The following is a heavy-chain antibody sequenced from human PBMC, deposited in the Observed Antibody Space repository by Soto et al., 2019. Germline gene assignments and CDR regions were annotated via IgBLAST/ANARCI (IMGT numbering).Heavy chain of an antibody. CDR3: AREIPDIVLVPAYCNNCFEP. D-gene: IGHD2-2*01. CDR1: GGSISSSSYY. Sequence: QLQLQESGPGLVKPSETLSPTCTVSGGSISSSSYYWGWIRQPPGKGLERIGSIHYKGSTYNNPSLKSRVTISGDTSNYQIFLKLSSVTAVNTAMYCCAREIPDIVLVPAYCNNCFEPWGQGSLVTVIS. J-gene: IGHJ5*02. V-gene: IGHV4-39*02. CDR2: IHYKGST.